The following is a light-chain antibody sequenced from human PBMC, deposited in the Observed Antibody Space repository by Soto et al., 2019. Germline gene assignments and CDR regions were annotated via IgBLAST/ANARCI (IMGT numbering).Light chain of an antibody. CDR2: AAS. Sequence: DIQFTKSPSCLSACVGDRVTITRRASPAISSYLAWYQQTPGKAPTPRIYAASTWQSGVPSRFSGSGYGTEFTLTISSLQPEDFATYSCQQLNIYPHPFGGGTKV. J-gene: IGKJ4*01. CDR3: QQLNIYPHP. V-gene: IGKV1-9*01. CDR1: PAISSY.